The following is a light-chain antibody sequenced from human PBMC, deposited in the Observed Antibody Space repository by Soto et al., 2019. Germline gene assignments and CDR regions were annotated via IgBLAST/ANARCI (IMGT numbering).Light chain of an antibody. CDR1: QSVSSD. J-gene: IGKJ4*01. CDR2: GAS. Sequence: EIVMTQSPATLSVSPGERATLSCRASQSVSSDLAWYHQKPGQAPRLLIYGASTRATGIPARFSGSGSGTEFTLTISRLEPEDFAVYYCQQYESSPLTFGGGTKVDI. V-gene: IGKV3-15*01. CDR3: QQYESSPLT.